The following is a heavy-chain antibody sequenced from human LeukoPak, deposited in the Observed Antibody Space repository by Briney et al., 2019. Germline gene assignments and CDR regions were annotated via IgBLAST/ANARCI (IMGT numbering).Heavy chain of an antibody. CDR1: GYTFTGYY. CDR2: INPNSGGT. V-gene: IGHV1-2*02. CDR3: ARDWAPYSSSWYVQTYYCMDV. J-gene: IGHJ6*03. Sequence: GASVKVSCKASGYTFTGYYMHWVRQAPGQGLEWMRWINPNSGGTNYAQKFQGRVTMTRDTSISTAYMELSRLRSDDTAVYYCARDWAPYSSSWYVQTYYCMDVWGKGTTVTVSS. D-gene: IGHD6-13*01.